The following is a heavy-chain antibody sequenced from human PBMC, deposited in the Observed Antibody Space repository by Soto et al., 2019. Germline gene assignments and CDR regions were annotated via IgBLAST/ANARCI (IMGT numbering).Heavy chain of an antibody. CDR2: ITGSGSSI. V-gene: IGHV3-23*01. CDR3: AKDDVYGDGLWLVSA. CDR1: GVSLNKYA. J-gene: IGHJ5*02. D-gene: IGHD2-21*02. Sequence: GSXKLSCVASGVSLNKYAMICVRQAPGKGQEWVSGITGSGSSIQYTASVKGRFTISRDNSKNTVYLQMDYLRAEDTAMYYCAKDDVYGDGLWLVSAWGQGTPVTVSS.